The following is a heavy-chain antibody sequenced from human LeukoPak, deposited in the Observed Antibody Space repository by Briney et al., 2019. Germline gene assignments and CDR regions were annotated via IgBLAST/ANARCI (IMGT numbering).Heavy chain of an antibody. Sequence: PGRSLRLSCAASGFTFDDYAMHWVRQAPRKGLEWVSGISWNSGSIGYADSVKGRFTISRDNAKNSLYLQMNSLRAEDTALYYCAKDTGPYGSGSYRVYFDYWGQGTLVTVSS. V-gene: IGHV3-9*01. J-gene: IGHJ4*02. D-gene: IGHD3-10*01. CDR2: ISWNSGSI. CDR3: AKDTGPYGSGSYRVYFDY. CDR1: GFTFDDYA.